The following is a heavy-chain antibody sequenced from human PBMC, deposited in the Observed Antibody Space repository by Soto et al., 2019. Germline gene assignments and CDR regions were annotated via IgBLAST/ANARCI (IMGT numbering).Heavy chain of an antibody. CDR1: GGYIRSSSYY. CDR3: ARHVSGYDILTGYQGYYYMDV. CDR2: IYYSGST. J-gene: IGHJ6*03. D-gene: IGHD3-9*01. Sequence: PSETLSLTCPVSGGYIRSSSYYWGWIRQPPGKGLEWIGSIYYSGSTYYNPSLKSRVTISVDTSKNQFSLKLSSVTAADTAVYYCARHVSGYDILTGYQGYYYMDVWGKGTTVTVSS. V-gene: IGHV4-39*01.